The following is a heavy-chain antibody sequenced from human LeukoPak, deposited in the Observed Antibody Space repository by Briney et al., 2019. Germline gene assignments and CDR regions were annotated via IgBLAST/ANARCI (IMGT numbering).Heavy chain of an antibody. CDR2: IYYSGSA. CDR3: ARHGGDYSDAFDI. D-gene: IGHD2-15*01. Sequence: PSETLSLTCTVSGVSVSSGSYYWSWIRQPPGKGLEWIGYIYYSGSANYNPSLKSRVTISVDTSKNQFSLKLSSVTAADTAVYYCARHGGDYSDAFDIWGQGTMVTVSS. CDR1: GVSVSSGSYY. V-gene: IGHV4-61*01. J-gene: IGHJ3*02.